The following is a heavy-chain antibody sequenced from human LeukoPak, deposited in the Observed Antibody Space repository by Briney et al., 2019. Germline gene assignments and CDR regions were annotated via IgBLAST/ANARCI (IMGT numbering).Heavy chain of an antibody. CDR1: GGSISSYY. Sequence: NPSQTLSLTCTVSGGSISSYYWSWIRQPAGKGLEWIGRIYTSGSINYNPSLKSRVTMSVDTSKNQFSLKVTSVTAADTAVYYCAREREVAAVAGTPYYYFGVDVWGQGTTVTVSS. CDR2: IYTSGSI. CDR3: AREREVAAVAGTPYYYFGVDV. V-gene: IGHV4-4*07. J-gene: IGHJ6*02. D-gene: IGHD6-19*01.